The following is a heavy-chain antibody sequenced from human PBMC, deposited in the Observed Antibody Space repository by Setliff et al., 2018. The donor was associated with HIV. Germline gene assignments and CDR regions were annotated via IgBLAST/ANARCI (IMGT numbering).Heavy chain of an antibody. CDR1: GGSISTSNYY. V-gene: IGHV4-39*07. Sequence: SETLSLTCILSGGSISTSNYYWGWIRQPPGKGLEWIGSIYYSGSTYYTPSLKSRVTISVDTSKNQFSLNLSSVTAADTAVYYCARGGLGVVGAIEYWSQGTLVTVSS. D-gene: IGHD2-15*01. J-gene: IGHJ4*02. CDR2: IYYSGST. CDR3: ARGGLGVVGAIEY.